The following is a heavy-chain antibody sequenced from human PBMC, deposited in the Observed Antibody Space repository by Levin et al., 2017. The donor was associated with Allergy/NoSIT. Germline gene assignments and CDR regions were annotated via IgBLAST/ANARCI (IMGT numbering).Heavy chain of an antibody. CDR1: GFTLSSYA. CDR2: ISDSGHYT. Sequence: PGESLKISCAASGFTLSSYAMSWVRQAPGKGLEWVSVISDSGHYTYYADSVKGRFTISRDNSKNTVYLQMNRLRAEDTAIYYCAKLVGAGGYLNPPIDYWGQGTLVTVSS. CDR3: AKLVGAGGYLNPPIDY. J-gene: IGHJ4*02. V-gene: IGHV3-23*01. D-gene: IGHD3-10*01.